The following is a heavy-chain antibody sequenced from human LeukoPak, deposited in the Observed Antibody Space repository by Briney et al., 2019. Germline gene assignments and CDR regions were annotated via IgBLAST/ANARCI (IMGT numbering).Heavy chain of an antibody. Sequence: SVKVSCKASGGTFSSYAISWVRQAPGQGLEWMGGIIPIFGTANYAQKFQGRVTITADESTSTAYMELSSLRSEDTAVYYCARDSGFRGGSYYYFDYWGQGTLSPSPQ. CDR2: IIPIFGTA. J-gene: IGHJ4*02. CDR1: GGTFSSYA. CDR3: ARDSGFRGGSYYYFDY. V-gene: IGHV1-69*13. D-gene: IGHD1-26*01.